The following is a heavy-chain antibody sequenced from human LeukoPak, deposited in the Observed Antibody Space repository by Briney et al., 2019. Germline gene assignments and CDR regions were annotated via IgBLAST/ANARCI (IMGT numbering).Heavy chain of an antibody. J-gene: IGHJ4*02. CDR1: GFTFSSYA. V-gene: IGHV3-30*04. CDR3: AKASVSIAVAGDY. Sequence: PGGSLRLSCAASGFTFSSYAMHWVRQAPGKGLEWVAVISYDGSNKYYADSVKGRFTISRDNSKNTLYLQMNSLRAEDTAVYYCAKASVSIAVAGDYWGQGTLVTVSS. CDR2: ISYDGSNK. D-gene: IGHD6-19*01.